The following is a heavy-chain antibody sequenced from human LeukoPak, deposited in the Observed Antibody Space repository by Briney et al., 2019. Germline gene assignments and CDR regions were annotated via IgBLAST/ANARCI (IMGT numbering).Heavy chain of an antibody. CDR1: GDYISSSSYY. D-gene: IGHD3-22*01. CDR2: IYHSGRT. Sequence: SETLSLTCAVSGDYISSSSYYWGWIRQSPGTGLEWIGDIYHSGRTYYNPSLKSRVAISIDTPKNQFSLRLRSMTAADTAVFYCARRRYYDSTGYFEWGRGTLVTVSS. V-gene: IGHV4-39*01. J-gene: IGHJ1*01. CDR3: ARRRYYDSTGYFE.